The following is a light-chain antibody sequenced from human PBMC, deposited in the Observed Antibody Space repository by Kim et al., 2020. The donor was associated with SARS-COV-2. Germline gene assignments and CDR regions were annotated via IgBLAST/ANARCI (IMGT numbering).Light chain of an antibody. CDR2: DAS. CDR1: QSLSSY. CDR3: QQRSFWPPT. V-gene: IGKV3-11*01. J-gene: IGKJ3*01. Sequence: LSPGKRATLSCRASQSLSSYLAWYQQKPGQAPRLLIYDASKRATGIPARFSGSGSGTDFTLTISSLEPEDFAVYYCQQRSFWPPTFGPGTKVDIK.